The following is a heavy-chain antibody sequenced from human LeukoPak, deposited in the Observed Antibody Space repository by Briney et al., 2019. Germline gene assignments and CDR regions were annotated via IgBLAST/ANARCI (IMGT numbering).Heavy chain of an antibody. Sequence: PGGSLRLSCAASGFTFNNAWMSWVRQAPGKGLEWVGSIKSKIDGCTTDYAAPVKRRCSISRDDSKKTVYMHIHSLKTGDTAVYYCATWGDFWSGNYGGYWGQGTLVTVSS. J-gene: IGHJ4*02. V-gene: IGHV3-15*01. CDR3: ATWGDFWSGNYGGY. CDR2: IKSKIDGCTT. CDR1: GFTFNNAW. D-gene: IGHD3-3*01.